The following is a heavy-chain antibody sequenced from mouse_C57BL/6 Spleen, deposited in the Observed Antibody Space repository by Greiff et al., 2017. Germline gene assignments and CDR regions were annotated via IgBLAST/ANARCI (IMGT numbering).Heavy chain of an antibody. CDR3: ARSSLPFAY. Sequence: QVQLQQSGAELVRPGTSVKLSCKASGYTFTSYWMHWVKQRPGQGLEWIGVIDPSDSYTNYNQKFKGKATLTVDTSSSTAYMQLSSLTSEDSAVYYCARSSLPFAYWGQGTLVTVSA. V-gene: IGHV1-59*01. CDR2: IDPSDSYT. D-gene: IGHD6-1*01. CDR1: GYTFTSYW. J-gene: IGHJ3*01.